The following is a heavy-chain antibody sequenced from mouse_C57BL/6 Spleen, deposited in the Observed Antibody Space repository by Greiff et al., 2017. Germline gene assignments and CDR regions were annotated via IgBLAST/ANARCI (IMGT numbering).Heavy chain of an antibody. Sequence: EVKVEESGGGLVQPGGSMKLSCVASGFTFSNYWMTWVRQSPEKGLEWVAQIRLKSDNYATHYAESVKGRFTISRDDSKMSVYLQMNNLRAEDTGIYYCTVLIYYYGSHWGQGTTLTVSS. J-gene: IGHJ2*01. D-gene: IGHD1-1*01. CDR2: IRLKSDNYAT. CDR3: TVLIYYYGSH. V-gene: IGHV6-3*01. CDR1: GFTFSNYW.